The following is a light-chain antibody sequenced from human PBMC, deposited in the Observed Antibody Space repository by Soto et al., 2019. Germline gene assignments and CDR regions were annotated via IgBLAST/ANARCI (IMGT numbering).Light chain of an antibody. V-gene: IGLV1-51*01. Sequence: QSVLTQPPSASGTPGQKVFISCSGSSSNIGGTNYAYWYQQLPGAAPKLLIYDNGKRPSGIPDRFSGSQSGTSATLGITGLQTGDEADYYCGTWDNSLSAVFGGGTKVTVL. CDR3: GTWDNSLSAV. CDR2: DNG. CDR1: SSNIGGTNY. J-gene: IGLJ2*01.